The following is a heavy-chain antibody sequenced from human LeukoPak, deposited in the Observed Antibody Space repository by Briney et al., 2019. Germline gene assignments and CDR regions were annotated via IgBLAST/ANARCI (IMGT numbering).Heavy chain of an antibody. CDR2: IYYSGST. CDR1: GGSISTTYYY. Sequence: SDTLSLTCTVSGGSISTTYYYWGWIRQPPGKGLEWIGSIYYSGSTYYNPSLKSRVTISLDTSKNHFSLKLSSVTAADTAMYYCARDRGQWELRGDFDYWGQGTLVTVSS. V-gene: IGHV4-39*07. CDR3: ARDRGQWELRGDFDY. D-gene: IGHD1-26*01. J-gene: IGHJ4*02.